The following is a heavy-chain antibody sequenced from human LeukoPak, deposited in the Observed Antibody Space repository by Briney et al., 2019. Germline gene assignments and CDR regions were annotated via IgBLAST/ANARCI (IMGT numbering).Heavy chain of an antibody. Sequence: GGSLRLSCAAPGFTFSSYGMHWVRQAPGKGLEWVAVIWYDGSNKHYADSVKDRFTIYRHNSEHRLYLQMNSLRAADTAVYYCATGSGGDVEYWGQGTLVTVSS. D-gene: IGHD3-10*01. CDR2: IWYDGSNK. CDR3: ATGSGGDVEY. CDR1: GFTFSSYG. V-gene: IGHV3-33*01. J-gene: IGHJ4*02.